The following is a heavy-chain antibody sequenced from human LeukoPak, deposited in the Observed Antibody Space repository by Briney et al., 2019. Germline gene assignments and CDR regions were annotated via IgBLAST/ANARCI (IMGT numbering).Heavy chain of an antibody. V-gene: IGHV4-31*03. Sequence: SETLSLTCTASGGSISSGGYYWSWIRQHPGKGLEWIGYIYYSGSTYYNPSLKSRVTISVDTSKNQFSLKLSSVTAADTAVYYCAREMATIHDWYFDLWGRGTLVTVSS. CDR2: IYYSGST. D-gene: IGHD5-24*01. CDR1: GGSISSGGYY. CDR3: AREMATIHDWYFDL. J-gene: IGHJ2*01.